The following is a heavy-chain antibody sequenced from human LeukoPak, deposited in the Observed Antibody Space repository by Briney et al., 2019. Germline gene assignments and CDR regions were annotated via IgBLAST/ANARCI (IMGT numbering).Heavy chain of an antibody. CDR1: GFTFKSYG. Sequence: GGSLRLSCAASGFTFKSYGMTWVRQVPGKGLEWVSSITGAGSSTKYADSVSGRSTISRDNSKNTLSLQMTGLRAEDTAVYYCARKVAVAMDLDYWGQGTLVTVSS. V-gene: IGHV3-23*01. CDR2: ITGAGSST. J-gene: IGHJ4*02. D-gene: IGHD5-18*01. CDR3: ARKVAVAMDLDY.